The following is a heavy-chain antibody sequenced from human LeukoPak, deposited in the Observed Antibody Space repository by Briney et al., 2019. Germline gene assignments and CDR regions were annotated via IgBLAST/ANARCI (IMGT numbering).Heavy chain of an antibody. Sequence: GGSLRLSCAASGFTFSDYYMAWVRQAPGKGLEWISYIGNRESTISSPDSVNYADSVKGRFTISRDNSKNTLYLQMNSLRAEDTAVYYCAKVATSSSWYEEYFQHWGQGTLVTVSS. D-gene: IGHD6-13*01. CDR1: GFTFSDYY. CDR2: IGNRESTISSPDSV. V-gene: IGHV3-11*01. CDR3: AKVATSSSWYEEYFQH. J-gene: IGHJ1*01.